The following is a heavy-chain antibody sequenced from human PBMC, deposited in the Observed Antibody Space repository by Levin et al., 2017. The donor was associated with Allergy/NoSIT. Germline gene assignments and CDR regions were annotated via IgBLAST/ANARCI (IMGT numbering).Heavy chain of an antibody. V-gene: IGHV3-23*01. CDR1: GFTFSTYA. CDR2: ISGSADTT. D-gene: IGHD2-21*01. CDR3: AKALGSLAPFDI. Sequence: GESLKISCAASGFTFSTYAMGWVRQAPGKGLEWVSSISGSADTTYCADSLKGRFTISRDNSKNTLYLQMNNLRAEDAAVYYCAKALGSLAPFDIWGQGTMVTVSS. J-gene: IGHJ3*02.